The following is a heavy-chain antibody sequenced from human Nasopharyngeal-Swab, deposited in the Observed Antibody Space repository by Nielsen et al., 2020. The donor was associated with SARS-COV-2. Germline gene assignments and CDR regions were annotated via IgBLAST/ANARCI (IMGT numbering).Heavy chain of an antibody. V-gene: IGHV3-74*01. Sequence: GESLKISCAASGFTFSSHWMHWVRQAPGKGLVWVSRINSDGSSTTYAGSVKGRFTISRDNAKNTLYLQMNNLSAEDTAVYYCARDPMIWGSYRLHAFDIWGQGTMVTVSS. CDR1: GFTFSSHW. J-gene: IGHJ3*02. CDR3: ARDPMIWGSYRLHAFDI. D-gene: IGHD3-16*02. CDR2: INSDGSST.